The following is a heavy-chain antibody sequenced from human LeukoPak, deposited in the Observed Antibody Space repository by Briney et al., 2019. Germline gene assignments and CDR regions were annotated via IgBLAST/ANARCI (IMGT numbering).Heavy chain of an antibody. CDR2: IIPIFGTA. V-gene: IGHV1-69*13. CDR3: ASGHYYGSGSYGYYFDY. J-gene: IGHJ4*02. Sequence: SVKVSCKASGGTFSSYAISWVRQAPGQGLEWMGGIIPIFGTANYAQKFQGRVTITADESTSTAYMELSSLRSEDTAVYYCASGHYYGSGSYGYYFDYWGQGTLVTVSS. D-gene: IGHD3-10*01. CDR1: GGTFSSYA.